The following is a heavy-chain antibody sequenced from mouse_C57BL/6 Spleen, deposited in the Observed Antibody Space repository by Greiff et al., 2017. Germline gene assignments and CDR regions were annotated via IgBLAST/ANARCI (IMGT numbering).Heavy chain of an antibody. Sequence: QVQLQQPGAELVKPGASVKVSCKASGYTFTSYWMHWVKQRPGQGLEWIGRIHPSDSDTNYNQKFKGKATLTVDKSSSTAYMQLSSLTSEDSAVYYCARREDCDEGGGFAYWGQGTLVTVSA. CDR2: IHPSDSDT. CDR3: ARREDCDEGGGFAY. J-gene: IGHJ3*01. CDR1: GYTFTSYW. V-gene: IGHV1-74*01.